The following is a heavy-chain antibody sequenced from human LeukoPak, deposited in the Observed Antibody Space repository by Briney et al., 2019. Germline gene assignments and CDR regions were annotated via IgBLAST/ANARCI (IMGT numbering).Heavy chain of an antibody. Sequence: GGSLRLSCAASGFTFSSYAMNWVRQAPGKGLEWVSAITGSGGRTYYADSVKGRFTISRDNSKNTLYLQMNSLRAEDTAIYYCARDNPYYDFWSGSLFDIWGQGTMVTVSS. V-gene: IGHV3-23*01. CDR2: ITGSGGRT. J-gene: IGHJ3*02. CDR3: ARDNPYYDFWSGSLFDI. D-gene: IGHD3-3*01. CDR1: GFTFSSYA.